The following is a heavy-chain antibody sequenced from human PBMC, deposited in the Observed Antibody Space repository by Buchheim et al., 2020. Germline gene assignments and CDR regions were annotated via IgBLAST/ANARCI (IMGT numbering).Heavy chain of an antibody. CDR2: ISDDGGKK. J-gene: IGHJ6*02. CDR3: AKDVSGWYNSGMDV. CDR1: GFTFSAHG. V-gene: IGHV3-30*18. Sequence: QVHLVESGGGEVQPGRSLRLSCAASGFTFSAHGMHWVRQAPGKGLEWVALISDDGGKKSYLDSVKGRFTVSRDSSQNRLYLQMIDLRPEDSGVYYCAKDVSGWYNSGMDVWGQG. D-gene: IGHD6-19*01.